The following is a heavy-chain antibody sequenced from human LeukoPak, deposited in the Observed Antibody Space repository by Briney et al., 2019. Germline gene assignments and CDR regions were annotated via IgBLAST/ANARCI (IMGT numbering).Heavy chain of an antibody. CDR3: ARASHWNQLHYFDY. D-gene: IGHD1-1*01. J-gene: IGHJ4*02. V-gene: IGHV4-39*07. CDR2: IFYSGST. Sequence: SETLSLTCSVSGGSISSSSYYWGWIRQPPGKGLEWVGSIFYSGSTYYNPSLKSRVTISVDKSKNQFSLKLSSVTAADTAVYYCARASHWNQLHYFDYWGQGTLVTVSS. CDR1: GGSISSSSYY.